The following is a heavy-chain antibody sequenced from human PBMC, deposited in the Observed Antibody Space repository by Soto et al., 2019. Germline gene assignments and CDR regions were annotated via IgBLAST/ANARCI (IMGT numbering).Heavy chain of an antibody. V-gene: IGHV3-21*01. Sequence: GGSLRLSCAASGFTFSSYSMNWVRQAPGKGLEWVSSISSSSSYIYYADSVKGRFTISRDNAKNSLYLQMNSLRAEDTAVYYCARVTRYYYDSSGYSQFDYWGQGTLVTVSS. CDR3: ARVTRYYYDSSGYSQFDY. J-gene: IGHJ4*02. D-gene: IGHD3-22*01. CDR1: GFTFSSYS. CDR2: ISSSSSYI.